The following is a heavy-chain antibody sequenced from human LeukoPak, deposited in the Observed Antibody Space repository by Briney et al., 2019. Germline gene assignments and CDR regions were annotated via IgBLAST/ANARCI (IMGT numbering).Heavy chain of an antibody. CDR2: ISSSSSYI. D-gene: IGHD2-21*02. V-gene: IGHV3-21*04. J-gene: IGHJ4*02. CDR3: ASTYCGGDCHHDY. CDR1: GFTFSNAW. Sequence: PGGSLRLSCAASGFTFSNAWMSWVRQAPGKGLEWVSSISSSSSYIYYADSVKGRFTISRDNAKNSLYLQMNSLRAEDTAVYYCASTYCGGDCHHDYWGQGTLVTVSS.